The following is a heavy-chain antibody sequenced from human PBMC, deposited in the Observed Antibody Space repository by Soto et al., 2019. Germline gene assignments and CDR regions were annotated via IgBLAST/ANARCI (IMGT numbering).Heavy chain of an antibody. CDR1: GNSIGNNKW. D-gene: IGHD3-10*01. V-gene: IGHV4-4*02. Sequence: SENLSLTCSVSGNSIGNNKWWSPVRYPPGKGLEWIGEMHHSGSIHYNASLKSRATLSVDKSRNQFSLQLTSVTAADTATYYCARERFNMFRRVVTSRWSDPWGPGTLVT. CDR3: ARERFNMFRRVVTSRWSDP. J-gene: IGHJ5*02. CDR2: MHHSGSI.